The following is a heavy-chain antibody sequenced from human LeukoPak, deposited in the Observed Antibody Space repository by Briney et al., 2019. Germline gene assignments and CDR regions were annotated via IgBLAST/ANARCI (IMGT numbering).Heavy chain of an antibody. Sequence: GESLKISCKASGYSFTNHCITRVRQMPGKGLEGMGRINPRDSHTDYSPSFQGHVTISADKSITTAYLQWNNLQASDTAMYYCLRGDGWFDPWGQGTLVTVSS. CDR2: INPRDSHT. D-gene: IGHD5-24*01. CDR1: GYSFTNHC. J-gene: IGHJ5*02. V-gene: IGHV5-10-1*01. CDR3: LRGDGWFDP.